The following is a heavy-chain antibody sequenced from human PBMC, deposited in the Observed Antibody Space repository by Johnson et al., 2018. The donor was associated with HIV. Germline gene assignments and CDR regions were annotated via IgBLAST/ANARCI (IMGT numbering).Heavy chain of an antibody. D-gene: IGHD3-10*01. Sequence: QVQLVESGGGVVQPGRSLRLSCAASGFTFSSCAMHWVRQAPGKGLEWVAVISYDGSNKYYADSVKGRFTISRDNSKNTLYLQMNSLRAEDTAVYYCARDPFGALDGDAFDIWGQGTMVTVSS. CDR2: ISYDGSNK. CDR3: ARDPFGALDGDAFDI. V-gene: IGHV3-30*04. J-gene: IGHJ3*02. CDR1: GFTFSSCA.